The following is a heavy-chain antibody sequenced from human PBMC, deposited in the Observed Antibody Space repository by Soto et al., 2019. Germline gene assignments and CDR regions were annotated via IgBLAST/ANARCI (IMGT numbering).Heavy chain of an antibody. D-gene: IGHD6-19*01. Sequence: GSGPTLVNPTHTLTLTCIFSGFSLRTSGVGVGWIRQPPGKALEWLGFIYWNDDKRYSPSLKSRLTITKDTSENQVVLTMTNMDPVDTATYYCAKSGSSGWYGWFDPWGQGTLVTVSS. V-gene: IGHV2-5*01. CDR3: AKSGSSGWYGWFDP. CDR1: GFSLRTSGVG. J-gene: IGHJ5*02. CDR2: IYWNDDK.